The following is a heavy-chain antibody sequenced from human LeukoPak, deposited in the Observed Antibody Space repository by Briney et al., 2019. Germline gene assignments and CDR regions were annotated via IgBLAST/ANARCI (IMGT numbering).Heavy chain of an antibody. CDR3: AKLLLLMVRGVIPLFDY. CDR1: GFTFSSYA. V-gene: IGHV3-23*01. J-gene: IGHJ4*02. D-gene: IGHD3-10*01. CDR2: IRGSGDST. Sequence: GGSLRLSCAASGFTFSSYAMSWVRQAPGKGLEWVSAIRGSGDSTYYADSVKGRFTISSDNSKNTLYLQMNSLRAEDTAVYYCAKLLLLMVRGVIPLFDYWGQGTLVTVSS.